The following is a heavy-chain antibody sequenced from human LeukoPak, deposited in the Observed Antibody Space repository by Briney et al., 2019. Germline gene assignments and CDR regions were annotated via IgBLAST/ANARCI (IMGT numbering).Heavy chain of an antibody. Sequence: GGSLRLSCAASGFSFSSYVMSWVRQAPGKGLEWVSGITGSGGTTYYADSVKGRFTISRDNSKNTLSLQMNRVRVEDTAIYSCVKNFRSDRYSYYYMDVWGKGTTVTVSS. J-gene: IGHJ6*03. CDR3: VKNFRSDRYSYYYMDV. V-gene: IGHV3-23*01. CDR2: ITGSGGTT. D-gene: IGHD3-3*01. CDR1: GFSFSSYV.